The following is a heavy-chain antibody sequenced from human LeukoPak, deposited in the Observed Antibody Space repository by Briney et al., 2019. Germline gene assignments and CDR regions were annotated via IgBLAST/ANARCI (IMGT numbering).Heavy chain of an antibody. D-gene: IGHD3-10*01. V-gene: IGHV4-59*01. CDR1: GGSISSYY. CDR3: ARYPSSYGSGSIDY. Sequence: SETLSLTCTVSGGSISSYYWSWIRQPPGKGLEWIGYIYYSGSTNYNPSLKSRVTISVDTSKNQFSLKLSSVTAADTAVYYCARYPSSYGSGSIDYWGQGTLVTVSS. J-gene: IGHJ4*02. CDR2: IYYSGST.